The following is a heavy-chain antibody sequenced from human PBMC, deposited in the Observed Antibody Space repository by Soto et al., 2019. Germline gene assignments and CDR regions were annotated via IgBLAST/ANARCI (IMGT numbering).Heavy chain of an antibody. V-gene: IGHV1-2*02. CDR2: INPNSGVT. J-gene: IGHJ2*01. CDR1: GYSFTDNY. Sequence: QVQLVQSGAEVKEPGASVKVSCKASGYSFTDNYMHWVRQAPGQGLEWMGWINPNSGVTKSAQQFQGRINMTRDTSISTAFLELNRLTFDDTAVYYCARGKEIPDYWNFDLWGRGMLVTVSS. D-gene: IGHD2-2*02. CDR3: ARGKEIPDYWNFDL.